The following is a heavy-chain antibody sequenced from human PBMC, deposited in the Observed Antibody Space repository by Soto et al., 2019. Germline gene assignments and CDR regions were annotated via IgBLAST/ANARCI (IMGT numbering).Heavy chain of an antibody. D-gene: IGHD3-22*01. V-gene: IGHV3-7*04. CDR2: IKPDGSQK. J-gene: IGHJ3*02. CDR1: GFTFSSYW. CDR3: ARGDYYDSSGPFSDAFDI. Sequence: PGGSLRLSCAASGFTFSSYWMSWVRQAPGKGLEWVANIKPDGSQKWYVDSVKGRFTISRDNAKKSLYLQMNSLRADDTAVYYCARGDYYDSSGPFSDAFDIWGQGTMVTV.